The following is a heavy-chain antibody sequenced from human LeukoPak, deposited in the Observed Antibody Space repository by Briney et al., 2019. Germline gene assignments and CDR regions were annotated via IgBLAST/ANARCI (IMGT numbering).Heavy chain of an antibody. CDR2: IHYTGST. CDR1: GGSISSYY. V-gene: IGHV4-59*01. D-gene: IGHD5-18*01. CDR3: AREGRYRYGYNEYHSYLDI. Sequence: KPSETLSLTCTVSGGSISSYYWSWIRQPPGKGLEWIGYIHYTGSTNYNPSLKSRVIISIDTSKNQFALKLSSVTAAETAVYYCAREGRYRYGYNEYHSYLDIWGKGTTVTVSS. J-gene: IGHJ6*03.